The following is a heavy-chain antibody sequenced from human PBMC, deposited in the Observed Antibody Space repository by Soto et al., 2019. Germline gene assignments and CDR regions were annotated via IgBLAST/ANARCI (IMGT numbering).Heavy chain of an antibody. D-gene: IGHD4-17*01. CDR3: ARGDLGDYLSYYYYYMDV. CDR1: GFTFSSYW. Sequence: GGSLRLSCAASGFTFSSYWMHWVRQAPGKGLVWVSRINSDGSSTSYADSVKGRFTISRDNAKNTLYLQMNSLRAEDTAVYYCARGDLGDYLSYYYYYMDVWGKGTTVTVSS. V-gene: IGHV3-74*01. CDR2: INSDGSST. J-gene: IGHJ6*03.